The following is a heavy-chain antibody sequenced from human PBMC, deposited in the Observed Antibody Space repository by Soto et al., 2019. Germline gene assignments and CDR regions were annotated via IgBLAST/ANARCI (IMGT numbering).Heavy chain of an antibody. Sequence: QVQLQESGPGLVKPSGTLSLTCAVSVGSISSSNWWSWVRQPPGKVLEWIGEIYHSGSTNYNPSPKSRVXISXDXPTNQLSLKLSSVTAADTAVYYCARSPSRSVGVHDYWGQGTLVTVSS. CDR3: ARSPSRSVGVHDY. D-gene: IGHD1-26*01. V-gene: IGHV4-4*02. J-gene: IGHJ4*02. CDR2: IYHSGST. CDR1: VGSISSSNW.